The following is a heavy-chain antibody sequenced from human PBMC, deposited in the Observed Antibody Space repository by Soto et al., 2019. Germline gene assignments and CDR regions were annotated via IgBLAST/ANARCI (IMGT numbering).Heavy chain of an antibody. V-gene: IGHV1-46*01. D-gene: IGHD1-20*01. J-gene: IGHJ5*02. Sequence: ASVKVSCKXSGYTFTSYYMHWVRQAPGQGLEWMGIINPSGGSTSYAQKFQGRVTMTRDTSTSTVYMELSSLRSEDTAVYYCARVITGTTQFDPWGQGTLVTVSS. CDR3: ARVITGTTQFDP. CDR1: GYTFTSYY. CDR2: INPSGGST.